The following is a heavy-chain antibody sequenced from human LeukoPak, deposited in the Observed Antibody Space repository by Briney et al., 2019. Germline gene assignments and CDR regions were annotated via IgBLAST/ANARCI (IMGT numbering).Heavy chain of an antibody. V-gene: IGHV4-4*07. CDR2: IYTSGST. CDR1: GGSISTYY. Sequence: SETLSLTCTISGGSISTYYWSWIRQPAGKGLEWIGRIYTSGSTNYNPSLKSRVTMSVDTSKNQFSLKLSSVTAADTAVYYCARVHTPSSAFDYWGQGTLVTVSS. J-gene: IGHJ4*02. CDR3: ARVHTPSSAFDY. D-gene: IGHD6-6*01.